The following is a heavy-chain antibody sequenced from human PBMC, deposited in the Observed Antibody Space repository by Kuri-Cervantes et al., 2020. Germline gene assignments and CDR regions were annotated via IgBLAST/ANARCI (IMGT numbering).Heavy chain of an antibody. CDR1: GFTFTDYY. Sequence: GESLKISCAASGFTFTDYYMSWIRQSPGKGLEWVSYISNGGTTIHYADSVKGRFTISRDNAKNSLYLQMNSLRGEDTAVYYCARGPSTWFDPWGQGTLVTVSS. CDR3: ARGPSTWFDP. CDR2: ISNGGTTI. V-gene: IGHV3-11*01. J-gene: IGHJ5*02.